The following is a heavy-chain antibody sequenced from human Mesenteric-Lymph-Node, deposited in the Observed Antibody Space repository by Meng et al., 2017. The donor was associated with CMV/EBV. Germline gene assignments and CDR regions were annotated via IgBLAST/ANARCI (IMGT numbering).Heavy chain of an antibody. J-gene: IGHJ4*02. CDR3: AKSHIAAAVQVGYFDF. CDR1: GYTFSHYA. D-gene: IGHD6-13*01. CDR2: IWYDETHT. V-gene: IGHV3-33*08. Sequence: GESLKISCVASGYTFSHYALHWVRQAPGKGLEWVAVIWYDETHTYYADSVKGRFTISRDNSKDTLYLQMNSLRADDTAVYYCAKSHIAAAVQVGYFDFWGQGTLVTVSS.